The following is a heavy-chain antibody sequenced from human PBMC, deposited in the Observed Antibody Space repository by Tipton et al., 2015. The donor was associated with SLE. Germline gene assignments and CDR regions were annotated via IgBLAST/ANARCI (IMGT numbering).Heavy chain of an antibody. CDR3: VYGDAYYFDY. V-gene: IGHV4-34*01. J-gene: IGHJ4*02. CDR2: INHSGST. Sequence: GLVKPSETLSLTCAVYGGSFSGYYWSWIRQPPGKGLEWIGEINHSGSTNYNPSLKSRVTISVDTSKNQFSLKLSSVTAADTAVYYCVYGDAYYFDYWGQGTLVTVSS. D-gene: IGHD4-17*01. CDR1: GGSFSGYY.